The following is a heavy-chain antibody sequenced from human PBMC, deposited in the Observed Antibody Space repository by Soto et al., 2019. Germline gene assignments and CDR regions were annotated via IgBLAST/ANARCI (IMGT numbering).Heavy chain of an antibody. CDR3: AKGGYDSSGHSLYNFDS. Sequence: PGGSLRLSCAASGLPLSSCAMRWVRQAPGKGLECVSTISGGGGNTYYADSVKGLFTISRDNSKSTLYLQMNSLRAEYTAVYYCAKGGYDSSGHSLYNFDSWGQGALLTVSS. V-gene: IGHV3-23*01. D-gene: IGHD3-22*01. J-gene: IGHJ4*02. CDR2: ISGGGGNT. CDR1: GLPLSSCA.